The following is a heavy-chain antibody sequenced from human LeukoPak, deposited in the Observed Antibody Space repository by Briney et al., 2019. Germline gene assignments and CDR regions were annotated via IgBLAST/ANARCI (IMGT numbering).Heavy chain of an antibody. V-gene: IGHV1-69*13. CDR2: IIPIFGTA. CDR3: ARIGDYVWGSSSGSPY. J-gene: IGHJ4*02. D-gene: IGHD3-16*01. Sequence: ASVKVSCKASGGTFSSYAISWVRQAPGQGLEWMGGIIPIFGTANYAQKFQGRVTITADESTSTAYMELSSLRSEDTAVYYCARIGDYVWGSSSGSPYWGQGTLVTVSS. CDR1: GGTFSSYA.